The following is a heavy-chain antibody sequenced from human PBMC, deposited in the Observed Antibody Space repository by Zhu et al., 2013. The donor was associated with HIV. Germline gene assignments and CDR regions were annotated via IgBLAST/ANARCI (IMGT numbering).Heavy chain of an antibody. D-gene: IGHD2-2*01. CDR3: ARGYCSSTSCYARTHPVNYYGMDV. CDR2: IIPIFGTA. J-gene: IGHJ6*02. V-gene: IGHV1-69*01. CDR1: GGTFSSYA. Sequence: QVQLVQSGAEVKKPGSSVKVSCKASGGTFSSYAISWVRQAPGQGLEWMGGIIPIFGTANYAQKFQGRVTITADESTSTAYMELSSLRSEDTAVYYCARGYCSSTSCYARTHPVNYYGMDVWGQGTTVTVSS.